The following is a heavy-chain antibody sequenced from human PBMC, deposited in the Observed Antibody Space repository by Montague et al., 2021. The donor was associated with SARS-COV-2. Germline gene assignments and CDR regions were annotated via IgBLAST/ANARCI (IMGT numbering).Heavy chain of an antibody. CDR1: GASTSSNSYY. V-gene: IGHV4-39*01. D-gene: IGHD2-2*01. CDR2: FYYTGYT. Sequence: SETLSLTCAVSGASTSSNSYYRGWIRQPPGKGLDWIGSFYYTGYTCYTPSLKSRVTISGDTSKNQFSLKLTSVTAADTAVYYCARIVGDCSSDSCYAVRWGQGTVVTVSS. CDR3: ARIVGDCSSDSCYAVR. J-gene: IGHJ4*02.